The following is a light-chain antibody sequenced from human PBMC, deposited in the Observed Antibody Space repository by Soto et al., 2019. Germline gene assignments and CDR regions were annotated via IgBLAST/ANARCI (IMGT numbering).Light chain of an antibody. CDR1: SSNIGAGYD. CDR2: VNN. Sequence: QTVVTQPPSVSGAPGQRVTISCTGSSSNIGAGYDVHWYQQLPGTAPRLLIYVNNNRPSGVPDRFSGSKSGTSASLAITGLQAEDEGDYYCQTFDSSLSASVVFGGGTKVTVL. CDR3: QTFDSSLSASVV. V-gene: IGLV1-40*01. J-gene: IGLJ2*01.